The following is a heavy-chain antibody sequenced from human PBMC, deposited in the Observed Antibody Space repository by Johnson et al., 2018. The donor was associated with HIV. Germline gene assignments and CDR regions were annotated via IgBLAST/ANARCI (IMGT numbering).Heavy chain of an antibody. D-gene: IGHD6-25*01. V-gene: IGHV3-15*01. CDR1: GFTFSDAW. Sequence: MLLVESGGGLVKPGGSLRLSCAVSGFTFSDAWMTWVRQAPGKGLEWVGRIKTKTEGGTTDYAAPVKGRFTISRDDSKNTLYLQMNSLKTEDTAVYYCSVYFGTAFDIWGQGTMVTVSS. CDR2: IKTKTEGGTT. J-gene: IGHJ3*02. CDR3: SVYFGTAFDI.